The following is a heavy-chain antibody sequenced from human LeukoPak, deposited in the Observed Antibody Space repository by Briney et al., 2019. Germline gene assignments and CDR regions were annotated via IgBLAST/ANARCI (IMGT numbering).Heavy chain of an antibody. CDR2: INPNSGGT. J-gene: IGHJ3*02. Sequence: GASVKVSCKASGYTFTGYYMHWVRQAPGQGLEWMGWINPNSGGTNYAQKFQGRVTMTRDTSISTAYMELSRLRSDDTAVYYCARASSPKSDAFDIWGQGTMVTVSS. CDR1: GYTFTGYY. CDR3: ARASSPKSDAFDI. V-gene: IGHV1-2*02. D-gene: IGHD6-19*01.